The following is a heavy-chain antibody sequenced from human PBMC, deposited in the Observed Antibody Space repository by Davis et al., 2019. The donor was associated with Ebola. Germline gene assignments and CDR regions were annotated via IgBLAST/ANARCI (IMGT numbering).Heavy chain of an antibody. V-gene: IGHV1-46*01. CDR1: GYTLTSYY. CDR2: INPSGGRT. Sequence: AASVKVSCKASGYTLTSYYMHWVRQAPGQGLEWMGIINPSGGRTSHAQKFQGRVTMTRDTSTSTVYMEVRSLRSEDTAVYYCARALGYSGYRPEYWGQGTLVTVSS. CDR3: ARALGYSGYRPEY. D-gene: IGHD5-12*01. J-gene: IGHJ4*02.